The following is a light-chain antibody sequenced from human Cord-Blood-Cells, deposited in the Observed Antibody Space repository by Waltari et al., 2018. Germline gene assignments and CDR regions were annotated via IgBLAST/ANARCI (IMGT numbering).Light chain of an antibody. Sequence: DSQMTKSPSSLSASVGDRVTITFRASQGISNYLAWYQQKPGKVPELLIYAASTLQSGVPSRFSGSGSGKDFSLTISSLPPEDVAPYYCHKHTSAPFTFAAATNVDIQ. CDR2: AAS. J-gene: IGKJ3*01. CDR3: HKHTSAPFT. CDR1: QGISNY. V-gene: IGKV1-27*01.